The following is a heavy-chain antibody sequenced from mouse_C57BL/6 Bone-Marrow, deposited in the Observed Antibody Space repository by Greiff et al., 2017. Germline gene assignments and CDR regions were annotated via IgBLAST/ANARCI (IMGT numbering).Heavy chain of an antibody. CDR1: GFTFSNYW. CDR3: TVMIYHED. D-gene: IGHD2-4*01. Sequence: EVKLLESGGGLVQPGGSMKLSCVASGFTFSNYWMNWVRQSPEKGLEWVAQIRLKSDNYATHYAESVKGRFTISRDDSKSSVYLQMNNLRAEDTGIYYCTVMIYHEDWGQGTTLTVSS. J-gene: IGHJ2*01. CDR2: IRLKSDNYAT. V-gene: IGHV6-3*01.